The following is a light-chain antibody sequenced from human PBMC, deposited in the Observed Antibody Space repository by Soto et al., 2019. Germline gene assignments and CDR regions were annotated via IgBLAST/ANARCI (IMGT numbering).Light chain of an antibody. CDR2: GAS. CDR3: QQYNNWPHWT. J-gene: IGKJ1*01. Sequence: EIVMTQSPATLSVSPGERATLSCRASQSVSSNLAWYQQKPGQAPRLLIYGASTRATGIPARFSGSGSGTEFTLTICSLQSEDFAVYYCQQYNNWPHWTFGQGTKVEIK. CDR1: QSVSSN. V-gene: IGKV3-15*01.